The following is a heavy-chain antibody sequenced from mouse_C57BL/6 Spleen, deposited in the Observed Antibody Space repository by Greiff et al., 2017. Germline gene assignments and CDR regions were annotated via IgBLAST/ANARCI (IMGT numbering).Heavy chain of an antibody. Sequence: VQLQQSGGGLVKPGGSLKLSCAASGFTFSDYGMHWVRQAPEKGLEWVAYISSGSSTIYYADTVKGRFTISRDNAKNTLFLQMTSLKSEDTAMYYCARPGYSNFWYFDVWGTGTTVTVSS. CDR2: ISSGSSTI. CDR1: GFTFSDYG. D-gene: IGHD2-5*01. J-gene: IGHJ1*03. V-gene: IGHV5-17*01. CDR3: ARPGYSNFWYFDV.